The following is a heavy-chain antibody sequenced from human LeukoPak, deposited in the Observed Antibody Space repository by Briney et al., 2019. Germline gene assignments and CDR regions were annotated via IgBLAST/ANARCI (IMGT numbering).Heavy chain of an antibody. Sequence: SETLSLTCTVSGGSISSGDYYWSWIRQPPGKGLEWIGYIYYSGSTYYYPSLKSRVTISVDTSKNQFSLKLSSVTAADTAVYYCARTRLGAFDIWGQGTMVTVSS. CDR1: GGSISSGDYY. V-gene: IGHV4-30-4*01. CDR3: ARTRLGAFDI. D-gene: IGHD3-16*01. J-gene: IGHJ3*02. CDR2: IYYSGST.